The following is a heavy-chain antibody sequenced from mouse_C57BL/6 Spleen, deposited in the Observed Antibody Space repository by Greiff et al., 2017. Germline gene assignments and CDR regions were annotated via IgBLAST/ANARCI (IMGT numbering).Heavy chain of an antibody. CDR2: IYPGDGDT. V-gene: IGHV1-80*01. Sequence: QVQLQQSGAELVKPGASVTISCKASGYAFRSYWMNWVKQRPGKGLEWIGQIYPGDGDTNYNGKFKGKATLTADKSSSTAYMQLSSLTSEDSAVYFCASYYGNEYYAMDYWGQGTSVTVSS. CDR1: GYAFRSYW. J-gene: IGHJ4*01. D-gene: IGHD2-1*01. CDR3: ASYYGNEYYAMDY.